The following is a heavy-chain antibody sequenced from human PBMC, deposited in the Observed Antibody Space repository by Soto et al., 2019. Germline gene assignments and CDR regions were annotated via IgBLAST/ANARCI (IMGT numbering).Heavy chain of an antibody. D-gene: IGHD6-6*01. CDR2: IGAYNGNT. CDR3: AGGRQLVGSFSYYMDV. CDR1: GYTFTNYG. Sequence: QVQLLQSGAEVKKPGASVKVSCKASGYTFTNYGITWVRQAPGQGLEWMGWIGAYNGNTHYTERLQGRVTMTTDTSTSTAYMELRGLRSDASAVYYCAGGRQLVGSFSYYMDVWGNGTTVTVSS. J-gene: IGHJ6*03. V-gene: IGHV1-18*01.